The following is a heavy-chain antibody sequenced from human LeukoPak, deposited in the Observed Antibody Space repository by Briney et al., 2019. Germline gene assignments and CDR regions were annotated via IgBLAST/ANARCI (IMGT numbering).Heavy chain of an antibody. Sequence: PGGSLRLSCAASGFTFSSYGMHWVRQAPGKGLEWVAFIRYDGSNKYYADSVKGRFTISRDNSKNTLYLQMNSLRAEDTAVYYCAEITGGNPWNFDYWGQGTLVTVSS. CDR2: IRYDGSNK. CDR3: AEITGGNPWNFDY. D-gene: IGHD4-23*01. J-gene: IGHJ4*02. V-gene: IGHV3-30*02. CDR1: GFTFSSYG.